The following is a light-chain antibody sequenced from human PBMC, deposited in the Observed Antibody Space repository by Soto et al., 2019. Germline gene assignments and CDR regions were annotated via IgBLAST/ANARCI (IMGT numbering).Light chain of an antibody. Sequence: DIQMTQPPSSPSASVGDRVTIPGRASQSISSYLNWYQQKPGKAPKPLIYGTSSLQSGVPSRFSGSGSGTDFTLTISSLQPEDFATYFCQHGYSTPLTFGGGTKVDIK. J-gene: IGKJ4*01. CDR2: GTS. CDR1: QSISSY. CDR3: QHGYSTPLT. V-gene: IGKV1-39*01.